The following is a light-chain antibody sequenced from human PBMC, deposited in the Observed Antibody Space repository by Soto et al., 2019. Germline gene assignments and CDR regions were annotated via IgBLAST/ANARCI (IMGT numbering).Light chain of an antibody. J-gene: IGLJ2*01. Sequence: QSVLTQPPSASGTAGQRVTISCSGSSSNIGSNYVYWYQQLPGTAPKLLIYRNNQRPSGVPDRFSGSKSGTSASLAISGLRSEDEADYYCAAWDDSLGGPVFGGGTKLTVL. CDR3: AAWDDSLGGPV. CDR2: RNN. V-gene: IGLV1-47*01. CDR1: SSNIGSNY.